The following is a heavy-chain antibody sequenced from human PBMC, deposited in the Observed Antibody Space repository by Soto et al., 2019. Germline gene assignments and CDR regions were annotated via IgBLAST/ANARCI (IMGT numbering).Heavy chain of an antibody. CDR3: ARHWVDSGYDLGIDY. Sequence: SSETLSLTCTVSGGSISSYYWSWIRQPPGKGLEWIGYIYYSGSTNYNPSLKSRVTISVDTSKNQFSLKLSSVTAADTAVYYCARHWVDSGYDLGIDYWGQGTLVTVSS. J-gene: IGHJ4*02. D-gene: IGHD5-12*01. CDR2: IYYSGST. V-gene: IGHV4-59*08. CDR1: GGSISSYY.